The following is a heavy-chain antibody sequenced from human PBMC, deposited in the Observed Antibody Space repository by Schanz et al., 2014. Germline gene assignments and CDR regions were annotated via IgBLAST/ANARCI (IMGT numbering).Heavy chain of an antibody. J-gene: IGHJ4*02. CDR1: GFTFSSYA. V-gene: IGHV3-23*04. CDR3: ARYYETSYYPLYYCDY. Sequence: EVQLVESGGGLVQPGGSLRLSCETSGFTFSSYAMSWVRQAPGKGLEWVSAIVGGGGATYYAESVKGRFTISRDNSKNTLYLHMNSLRAEDTAVYYCARYYETSYYPLYYCDYWGQGTLVTVSS. CDR2: IVGGGGAT. D-gene: IGHD3-22*01.